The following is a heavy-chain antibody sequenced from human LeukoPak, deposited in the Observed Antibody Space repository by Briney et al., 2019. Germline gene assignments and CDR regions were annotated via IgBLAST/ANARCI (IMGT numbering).Heavy chain of an antibody. Sequence: PSETLSLTCTVSGYSISSGYYWGWIRQPPGKGLEWIGYIYTSGSTNYNPSLKSRVTISVDTSKNQFSLKLSSVTAADTAVYYCARGTSRVSWFDSWGQGTLVTVSS. CDR3: ARGTSRVSWFDS. J-gene: IGHJ5*01. V-gene: IGHV4-38-2*02. D-gene: IGHD3-16*02. CDR1: GYSISSGYY. CDR2: IYTSGST.